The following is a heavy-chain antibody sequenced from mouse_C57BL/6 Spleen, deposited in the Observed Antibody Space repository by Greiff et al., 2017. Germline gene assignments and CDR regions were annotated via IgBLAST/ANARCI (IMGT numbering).Heavy chain of an antibody. CDR3: ARWLLHQYYCDY. CDR1: GYAFSSYW. Sequence: VQLKQSGAELAKPGASVKISCKASGYAFSSYWMNWVKQRPGKGLEWIGKIYPGDGDTNYNGKFKGKATLTADKSSSTAYMQLSSLTSEDSAVYFCARWLLHQYYCDYWGQGTTRTVSS. J-gene: IGHJ2*01. CDR2: IYPGDGDT. D-gene: IGHD2-3*01. V-gene: IGHV1-80*01.